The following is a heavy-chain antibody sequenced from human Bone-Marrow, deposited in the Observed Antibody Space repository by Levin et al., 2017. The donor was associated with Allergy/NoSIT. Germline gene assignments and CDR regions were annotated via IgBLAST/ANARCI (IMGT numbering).Heavy chain of an antibody. D-gene: IGHD3-10*01. J-gene: IGHJ4*02. CDR3: ARGDTMVQGVMFY. Sequence: SCAASGFTFSSYAMHWVRQAPGKGLEWVAVISYDGSNKYYADSVKGRFTISRDNSKNTLYLQMNSLRAEDTAVYYCARGDTMVQGVMFYWGQGTLVTVSS. CDR2: ISYDGSNK. CDR1: GFTFSSYA. V-gene: IGHV3-30-3*01.